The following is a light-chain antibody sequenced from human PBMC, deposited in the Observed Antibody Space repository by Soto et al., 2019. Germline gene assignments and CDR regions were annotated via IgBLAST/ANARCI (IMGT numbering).Light chain of an antibody. Sequence: EIVLTQSPGPLSLSPGERATLSCRASQSVSSSYVAWYQQKPGQAPMLLTYGASSRASGIPDRFSGSGSGTDFTLTISRLEPEDFAVYYCQQYSSSLLTFGGGTKVDIK. CDR2: GAS. CDR3: QQYSSSLLT. CDR1: QSVSSSY. V-gene: IGKV3-20*01. J-gene: IGKJ4*01.